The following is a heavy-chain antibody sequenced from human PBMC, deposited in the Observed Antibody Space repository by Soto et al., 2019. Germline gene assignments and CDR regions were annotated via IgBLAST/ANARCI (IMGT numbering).Heavy chain of an antibody. CDR3: ARDRAAAADYYYGMDV. D-gene: IGHD6-25*01. CDR2: IIPIFGTA. V-gene: IGHV1-69*01. Sequence: QVQLVQSGAEVKKPGSSVKVSCKASGGTFSSYAISWVRQAPGQGLEWMGGIIPIFGTANYAQKFQGRVTITADESTSTDYMELSSLRSEDTAVYYCARDRAAAADYYYGMDVWGQGTTVTVSS. CDR1: GGTFSSYA. J-gene: IGHJ6*02.